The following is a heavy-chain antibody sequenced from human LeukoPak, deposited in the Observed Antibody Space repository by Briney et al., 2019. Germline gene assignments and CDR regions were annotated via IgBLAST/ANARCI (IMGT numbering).Heavy chain of an antibody. V-gene: IGHV3-7*01. CDR3: ARDGRAAQIDY. D-gene: IGHD2-15*01. CDR2: IKQDGSEK. CDR1: GFTFNNAW. J-gene: IGHJ4*02. Sequence: GGSLRLSCAASGFTFNNAWMSWVRQAPGKGLEWVANIKQDGSEKYYVDSVKGRFTISRDNAKNSLYLQMNSLRAEDTAVYYCARDGRAAQIDYWGQGTLVTVSS.